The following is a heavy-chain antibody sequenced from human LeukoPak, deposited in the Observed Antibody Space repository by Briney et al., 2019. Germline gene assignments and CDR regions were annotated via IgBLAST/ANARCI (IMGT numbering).Heavy chain of an antibody. CDR1: GGGISTYY. Sequence: SETLSLTCTVAGGGISTYYWNWIRQPPGKGLEWVGHIANGATDYNPSLKSRAIISVDTSKNQISLRLTSVTAADTAGYHCARDKAHSYGYYFDPWGPGTQVLVSS. J-gene: IGHJ4*02. V-gene: IGHV4-4*08. CDR2: IANGAT. D-gene: IGHD3-10*01. CDR3: ARDKAHSYGYYFDP.